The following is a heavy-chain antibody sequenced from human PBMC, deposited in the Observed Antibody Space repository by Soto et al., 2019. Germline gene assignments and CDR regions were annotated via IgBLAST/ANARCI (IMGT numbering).Heavy chain of an antibody. CDR1: GFTFSNAW. J-gene: IGHJ4*02. D-gene: IGHD1-20*01. V-gene: IGHV3-15*01. Sequence: KPGGSLRLSCAASGFTFSNAWMSWVRQAPGKGLEWVGRIKSKTDGGTTDYAAPVKGRFTISRDDSKNTLYLQMNSLKTEDTAVYYCTTAQYNWNPAPFDYWGQGTLVTVSS. CDR2: IKSKTDGGTT. CDR3: TTAQYNWNPAPFDY.